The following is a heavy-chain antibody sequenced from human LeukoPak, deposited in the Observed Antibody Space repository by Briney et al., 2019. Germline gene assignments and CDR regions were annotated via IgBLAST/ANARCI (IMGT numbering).Heavy chain of an antibody. CDR2: INGGGSST. Sequence: GGSLRLSCAASGFTFSSYWMHWVRQAPGKGLVWVSRINGGGSSTSYADSVKGRFTISRDDAKNTLYLEMNSLRAEDTAVYHCVRGAGTSYFDYWGQGTLVTVSS. CDR1: GFTFSSYW. V-gene: IGHV3-74*01. D-gene: IGHD1-1*01. CDR3: VRGAGTSYFDY. J-gene: IGHJ4*02.